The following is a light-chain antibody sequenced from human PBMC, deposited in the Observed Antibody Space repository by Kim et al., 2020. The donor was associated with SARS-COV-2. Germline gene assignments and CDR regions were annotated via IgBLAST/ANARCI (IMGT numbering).Light chain of an antibody. CDR2: DVS. CDR1: SSDVGGYNY. J-gene: IGLJ1*01. V-gene: IGLV2-14*03. Sequence: SITLSCTGTSSDVGGYNYVSWYQQHPGKAPKLMIYDVSNRPSGVSNRFSGSKSGNTASLTISGLQAEDEADYYCGSYTSSSTLFVFGTGTKVTVL. CDR3: GSYTSSSTLFV.